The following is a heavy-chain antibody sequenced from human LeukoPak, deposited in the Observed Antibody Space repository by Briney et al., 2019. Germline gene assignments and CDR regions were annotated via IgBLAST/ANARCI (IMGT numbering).Heavy chain of an antibody. CDR2: ISGYNGNT. Sequence: GASVKVSCKASGYTFSSYGISWVRQAPGQGLEWMGWISGYNGNTNYAQKFQGRVTMTTDTSTTTAYMEVRSLRSDDAAVYYCAREEDNWSPDYWGQGTLVTVSS. CDR1: GYTFSSYG. J-gene: IGHJ4*02. V-gene: IGHV1-18*01. CDR3: AREEDNWSPDY. D-gene: IGHD1-20*01.